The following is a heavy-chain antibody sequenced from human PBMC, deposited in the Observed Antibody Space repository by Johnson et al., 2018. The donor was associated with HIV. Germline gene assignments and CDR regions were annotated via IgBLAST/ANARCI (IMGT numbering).Heavy chain of an antibody. Sequence: VQLVESGGGVVQPGRSLRLSCAASRFTFNSYAMGWVRQAPGKGLEWVSSVRANGDSTYYADSVKGRFTISRDNPKNTLYLQMNSLRAEDTAIYYCAKDWADQDAFDIWGQGTLVTVSS. V-gene: IGHV3-23*04. CDR2: VRANGDST. CDR1: RFTFNSYA. J-gene: IGHJ3*02. D-gene: IGHD3-16*01. CDR3: AKDWADQDAFDI.